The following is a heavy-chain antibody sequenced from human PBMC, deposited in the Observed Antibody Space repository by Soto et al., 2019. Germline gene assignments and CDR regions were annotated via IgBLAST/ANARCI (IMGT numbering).Heavy chain of an antibody. CDR1: GFTFSSYA. J-gene: IGHJ4*02. V-gene: IGHV3-30-3*01. CDR3: ARDQDYYDSSGYPGY. Sequence: GGSLRLSCAASGFTFSSYAMHWVRQAPGKGLEWVAVISYDGSNKYYADSVKGRFTISRDNSKNTLYLQMNGLRAEDTAVYYCARDQDYYDSSGYPGYWGQGTLVTVSS. CDR2: ISYDGSNK. D-gene: IGHD3-22*01.